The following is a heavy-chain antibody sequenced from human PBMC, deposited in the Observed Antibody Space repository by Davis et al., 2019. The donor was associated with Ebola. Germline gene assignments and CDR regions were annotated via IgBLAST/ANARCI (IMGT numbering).Heavy chain of an antibody. D-gene: IGHD2-2*01. CDR3: ARGDRHCASTSCYDAFDI. CDR1: GFTFSSHW. V-gene: IGHV3-74*01. Sequence: GESLKISCLASGFTFSSHWMHWVRQGPGKGLVWISRIRTDGSITIYADSVKDRFTISRDNAKNTLFLQMNSLRAEDTAVYYCARGDRHCASTSCYDAFDIWGQGTMVTVS. J-gene: IGHJ3*02. CDR2: IRTDGSIT.